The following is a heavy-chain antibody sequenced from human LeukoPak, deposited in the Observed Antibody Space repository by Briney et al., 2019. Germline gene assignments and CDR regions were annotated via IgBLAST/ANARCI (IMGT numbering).Heavy chain of an antibody. J-gene: IGHJ3*02. Sequence: SETLSLTCAVYGGSFSGYYWSWIRQPPGKGLEWIGEIYHSGSTNYNPSLKSRVTISVDKSKNQFSLKLSSVTAADTAVYYCARDPYYYDRDDAFDIWGQGTMVTVSS. V-gene: IGHV4-34*01. D-gene: IGHD3-22*01. CDR1: GGSFSGYY. CDR3: ARDPYYYDRDDAFDI. CDR2: IYHSGST.